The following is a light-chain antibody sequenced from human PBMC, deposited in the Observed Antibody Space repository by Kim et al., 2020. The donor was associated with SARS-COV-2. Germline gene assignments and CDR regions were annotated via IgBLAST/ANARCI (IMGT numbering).Light chain of an antibody. CDR1: QSVGTN. J-gene: IGKJ4*01. CDR3: QQYNQWLAHS. Sequence: SPGERATPSCRASQSVGTNLAWYQQKLGQPPRLLIYDAFIRATGVPARFSGSGSGTEFTLTISSLQSEDFAIYHCQQYNQWLAHSFGGGTKVDIK. CDR2: DAF. V-gene: IGKV3-15*01.